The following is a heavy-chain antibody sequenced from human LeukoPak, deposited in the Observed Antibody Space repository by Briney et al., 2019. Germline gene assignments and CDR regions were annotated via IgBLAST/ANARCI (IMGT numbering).Heavy chain of an antibody. CDR3: ARARSDGNYYLVV. D-gene: IGHD5-24*01. CDR2: ICGGGST. V-gene: IGHV3-53*01. Sequence: GGSLRLSCAASGFTFSNNYMSWVRQAPGKGLEWVSVICGGGSTSYADSVKGRFTISRDNSKNTLYLQMNSLRVDDTGVYYCARARSDGNYYLVVWGKGTTVIVSS. CDR1: GFTFSNNY. J-gene: IGHJ6*03.